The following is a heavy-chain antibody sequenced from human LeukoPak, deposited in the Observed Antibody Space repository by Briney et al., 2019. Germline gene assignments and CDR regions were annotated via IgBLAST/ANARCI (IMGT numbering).Heavy chain of an antibody. J-gene: IGHJ4*02. Sequence: GGSLRLSCEASGFTFSSYGMHWVRQAPGKGLEWVAFIRYDGGNKYYADSVKGRFTISRDNSKNTLYLQMNSLRAEDTAVYYCAKDPRRGVGFVGATFDYWGQGTLVSVSS. V-gene: IGHV3-30*02. D-gene: IGHD1-26*01. CDR3: AKDPRRGVGFVGATFDY. CDR1: GFTFSSYG. CDR2: IRYDGGNK.